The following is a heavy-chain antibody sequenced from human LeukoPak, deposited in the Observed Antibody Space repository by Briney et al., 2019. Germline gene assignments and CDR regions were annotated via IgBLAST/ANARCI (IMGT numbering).Heavy chain of an antibody. CDR1: GGSISSYY. D-gene: IGHD3-22*01. Sequence: PETLSLTCTVSGGSISSYYWSWIRQPPGKGLEWIGYIYYSGSTNYNPSLKSRVTISVDTSKNQFSLKLSSVTAADTAVYYCARDTYYYDSSGYGESPYYYYYMDVWGKGTTVTVSS. J-gene: IGHJ6*03. CDR2: IYYSGST. V-gene: IGHV4-59*01. CDR3: ARDTYYYDSSGYGESPYYYYYMDV.